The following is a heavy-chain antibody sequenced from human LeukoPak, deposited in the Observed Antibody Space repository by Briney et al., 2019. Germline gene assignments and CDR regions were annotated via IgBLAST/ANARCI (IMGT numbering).Heavy chain of an antibody. CDR2: INPNSGGT. V-gene: IGHV1-2*02. J-gene: IGHJ3*02. D-gene: IGHD6-13*01. CDR3: ARESGIAENAFDI. CDR1: GYTFTLYG. Sequence: ASVKVSCKASGYTFTLYGISWVRQAPGRGLEWMGWINPNSGGTNYAQKFQGRVTMTRDTSISTAYMELSRLRSDDTAVYYCARESGIAENAFDIWGQGTMVTVSS.